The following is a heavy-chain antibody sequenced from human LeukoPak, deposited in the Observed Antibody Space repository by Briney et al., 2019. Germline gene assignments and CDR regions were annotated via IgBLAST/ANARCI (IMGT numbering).Heavy chain of an antibody. J-gene: IGHJ4*02. Sequence: GGSLRLSCAASGFTFSSYSMNWVRQAPGKGLEWVSSISSSSSYIYYADSVKGRFTISRDNAKNSLYLQMNSLRAEDTAIYFCAKGGGNGYGSGPFDYWGQGTLVTVSS. V-gene: IGHV3-21*04. CDR3: AKGGGNGYGSGPFDY. D-gene: IGHD3-10*01. CDR1: GFTFSSYS. CDR2: ISSSSSYI.